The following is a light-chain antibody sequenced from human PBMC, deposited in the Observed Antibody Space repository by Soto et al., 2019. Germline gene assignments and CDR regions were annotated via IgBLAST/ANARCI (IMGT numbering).Light chain of an antibody. CDR1: SSDVGAYNY. CDR3: SSYTTISTL. V-gene: IGLV2-14*01. Sequence: QSALTQPASVSGSPGQSIAISCTGTSSDVGAYNYVSWYQQHPGKAPKLVIYEVSNRPSGVSNRFSGSKSGNTASLTISGLQAEDEADYYCSSYTTISTLFGGGTKLTVL. J-gene: IGLJ2*01. CDR2: EVS.